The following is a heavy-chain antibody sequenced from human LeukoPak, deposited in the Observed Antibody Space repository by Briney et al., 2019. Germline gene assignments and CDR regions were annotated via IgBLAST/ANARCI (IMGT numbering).Heavy chain of an antibody. CDR1: GGTFSSYA. J-gene: IGHJ4*02. D-gene: IGHD4-23*01. CDR2: IIPIFGTA. CDR3: ARDQDYGGTAFDY. Sequence: ASVKVSCKASGGTFSSYAISWVRQAPGQGLEWMGGIIPIFGTANYAQKFQGRVTITADESTSTAHMELSSLRSEDTAVYYCARDQDYGGTAFDYWGQGTLVTVSS. V-gene: IGHV1-69*13.